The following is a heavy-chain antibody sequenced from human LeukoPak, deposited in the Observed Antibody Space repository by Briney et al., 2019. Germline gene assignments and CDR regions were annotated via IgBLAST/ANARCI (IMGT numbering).Heavy chain of an antibody. CDR2: MNPNSGNT. Sequence: VASVKVSCKASGYTFTSYDINWVRQATGQGLEWMGWMNPNSGNTGYAQKFQGRVTMSRNTSISTAYMELSSLRSEDTAVYYCAIGELAAAQTLNWFDPWGQGTLVTVSS. J-gene: IGHJ5*02. D-gene: IGHD6-13*01. CDR1: GYTFTSYD. V-gene: IGHV1-8*01. CDR3: AIGELAAAQTLNWFDP.